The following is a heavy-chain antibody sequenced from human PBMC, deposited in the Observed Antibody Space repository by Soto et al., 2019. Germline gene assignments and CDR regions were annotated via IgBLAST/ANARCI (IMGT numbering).Heavy chain of an antibody. V-gene: IGHV3-64D*06. J-gene: IGHJ4*02. CDR2: ITSEGDRT. Sequence: PWGSLRVSGSVAVFPVSNYPIHSVRQAPGKGLEYVSGITSEGDRTWHADSVKGRFTISRYNSKNTMFLQMRSLRVEDTAIYFCVKGNHLLRYYFELWAPGSLVTVSS. CDR3: VKGNHLLRYYFEL. CDR1: VFPVSNYP. D-gene: IGHD3-9*01.